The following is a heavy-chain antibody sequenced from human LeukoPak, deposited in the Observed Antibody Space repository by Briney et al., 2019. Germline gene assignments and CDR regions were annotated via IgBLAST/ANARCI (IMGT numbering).Heavy chain of an antibody. CDR1: GYTLTELS. D-gene: IGHD3-3*01. CDR2: ISAYNGNT. J-gene: IGHJ4*02. V-gene: IGHV1-18*01. CDR3: ARGPYYDFWSGYYVGPPDY. Sequence: ASVKVSCKVSGYTLTELSMHWVRQAPGQGLEWMGWISAYNGNTNYAQKRQGRVTMTTDTSTSTAYMELRSLRSDDTAVYYCARGPYYDFWSGYYVGPPDYWGQGTLVTVSS.